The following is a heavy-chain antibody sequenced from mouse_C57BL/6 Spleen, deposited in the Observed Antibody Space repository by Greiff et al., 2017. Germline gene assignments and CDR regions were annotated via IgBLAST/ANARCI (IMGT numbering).Heavy chain of an antibody. V-gene: IGHV5-4*01. CDR1: GFTFSSYA. J-gene: IGHJ2*01. Sequence: EVQVVESGGGLVKPGGSLKLSCAASGFTFSSYAMSWVRQTPEKRLEWVATISDGGSYTYYPDNVKGRFTITRDNAKNNLYLQMRHLKYEDTAMYYCAREICYSNSYFDYWGQGTTLTVSS. CDR2: ISDGGSYT. D-gene: IGHD2-5*01. CDR3: AREICYSNSYFDY.